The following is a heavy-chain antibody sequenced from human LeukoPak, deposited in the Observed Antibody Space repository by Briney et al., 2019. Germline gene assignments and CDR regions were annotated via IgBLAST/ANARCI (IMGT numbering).Heavy chain of an antibody. CDR1: GFTFSIYG. J-gene: IGHJ3*02. Sequence: PGRSLRLSCAASGFTFSIYGLNWVRQAPGKGLEWVAVIWYDANNKYYADSVKGRFTISRDNSKNTLYLQMNSLRAEDTAVYYCARDNVPRLTAPDAFDIWGQGTMVTVSS. V-gene: IGHV3-33*01. CDR3: ARDNVPRLTAPDAFDI. D-gene: IGHD2-8*01. CDR2: IWYDANNK.